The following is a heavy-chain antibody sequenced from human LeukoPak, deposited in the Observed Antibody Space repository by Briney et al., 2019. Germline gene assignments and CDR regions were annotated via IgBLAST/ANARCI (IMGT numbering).Heavy chain of an antibody. CDR1: GGSFSGYY. Sequence: SETLSLTCAVYGGSFSGYYWSWIRQPPGKGLEWIGEINHSGSTNYNPSLKSRVTISVDTSKNQFSLKLSSVTAADTAVYYCARLGLQSFDYWGQGTLVTVSS. V-gene: IGHV4-34*01. D-gene: IGHD4-11*01. J-gene: IGHJ4*02. CDR3: ARLGLQSFDY. CDR2: INHSGST.